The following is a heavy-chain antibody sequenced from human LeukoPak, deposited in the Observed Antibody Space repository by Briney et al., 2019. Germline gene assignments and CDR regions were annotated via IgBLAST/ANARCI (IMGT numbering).Heavy chain of an antibody. J-gene: IGHJ5*02. CDR1: GGSISSGGYY. D-gene: IGHD3-10*01. V-gene: IGHV4-30-2*01. Sequence: SQTLSLTCTVSGGSISSGGYYWSWIRQPPGKGLEWIGYIYHSGSTYYNPSLKSRVTISVDRSKNQFSLKLSSVTAADTAVYYCARDPIYGSGSYPWGQGTLVTVSS. CDR2: IYHSGST. CDR3: ARDPIYGSGSYP.